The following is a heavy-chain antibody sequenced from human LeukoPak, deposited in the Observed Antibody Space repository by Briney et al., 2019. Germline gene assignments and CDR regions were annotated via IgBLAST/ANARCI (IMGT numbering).Heavy chain of an antibody. J-gene: IGHJ4*02. V-gene: IGHV1-2*02. D-gene: IGHD3-10*01. Sequence: ASVKVSCKASVYTFTGYYMHWVRQAPGQGLEWMGWINPNSGGTNYAQKFQGRVTMTRDTSISTAYMELSRLRSDDTAVYYCARGEGITMVRGVIINPLNYWGQGTLVTVSS. CDR3: ARGEGITMVRGVIINPLNY. CDR2: INPNSGGT. CDR1: VYTFTGYY.